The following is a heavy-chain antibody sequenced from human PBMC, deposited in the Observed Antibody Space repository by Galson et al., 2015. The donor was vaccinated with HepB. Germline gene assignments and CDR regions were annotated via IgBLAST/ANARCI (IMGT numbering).Heavy chain of an antibody. CDR3: AMKQK. CDR2: ISKGGLDT. Sequence: SLRLSCAASGFTFNKYAIFWVRQAPGKGLEWVSGISKGGLDTYYADSVKGRLSISRDNSKNTVYLQMNSLRADDTAVYYCAMKQKWGQGTLVTVSS. V-gene: IGHV3-23*01. J-gene: IGHJ4*02. CDR1: GFTFNKYA.